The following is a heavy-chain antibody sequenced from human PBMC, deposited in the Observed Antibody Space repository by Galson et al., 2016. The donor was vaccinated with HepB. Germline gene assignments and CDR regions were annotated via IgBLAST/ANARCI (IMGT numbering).Heavy chain of an antibody. V-gene: IGHV3-49*03. CDR3: SRLGIYPRDFWSVYYDAFDI. Sequence: SLRLSCAASGSIFGEYALNWFRQAPGKGLEWLGFVRSKPYGGTSEYAASVQGRFTISRDDSTSIAYLHMNSLKTEDTAVYDFSRLGIYPRDFWSVYYDAFDIWGQGTMVTVSS. CDR1: GSIFGEYA. J-gene: IGHJ3*02. CDR2: VRSKPYGGTS. D-gene: IGHD3-3*01.